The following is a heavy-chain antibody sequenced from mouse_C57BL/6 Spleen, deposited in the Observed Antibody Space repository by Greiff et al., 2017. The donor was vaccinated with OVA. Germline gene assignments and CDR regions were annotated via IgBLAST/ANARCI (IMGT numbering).Heavy chain of an antibody. J-gene: IGHJ3*01. CDR2: IRLKSDTYAT. CDR3: TISIYYDYDGGAWFAY. Sequence: EVKLLESGGGLVQPGGSMTLSCVASGFTFSNYWMNWVRQSPEKGLEWVAQIRLKSDTYATHSAESVQGRFTISRDDSKSSVYLQMNNLRAEDTGIYYCTISIYYDYDGGAWFAYWGQGTLVTVSA. D-gene: IGHD2-4*01. V-gene: IGHV6-3*01. CDR1: GFTFSNYW.